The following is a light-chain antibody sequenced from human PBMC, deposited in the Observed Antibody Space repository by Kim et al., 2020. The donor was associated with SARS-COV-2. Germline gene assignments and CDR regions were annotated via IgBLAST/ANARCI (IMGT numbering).Light chain of an antibody. CDR3: QSADSSGTYVV. Sequence: SYELTQPPSVPVSTGKTARITCPGEALPKQYAYCYQQKPGQAPVLVISKDSERPSGIPERFSGSSSGTTVTLTISGVQAGDEADYYCQSADSSGTYVVFAGGTQLTVL. CDR2: KDS. CDR1: ALPKQY. V-gene: IGLV3-25*03. J-gene: IGLJ3*02.